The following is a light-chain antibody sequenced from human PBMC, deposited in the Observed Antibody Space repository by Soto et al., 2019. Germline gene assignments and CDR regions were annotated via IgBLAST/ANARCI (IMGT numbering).Light chain of an antibody. V-gene: IGLV1-47*02. Sequence: QSVLTQPPSASGTPGQRVTISCSGSSSNIGSNYVYWYQQLPGTAPKLLIYSNNQRPSGVPDRFSGSKSGNTASLTISGLQAEDEADYYCSSYTISSTYVFGTGTKLTVL. CDR3: SSYTISSTYV. J-gene: IGLJ1*01. CDR2: SNN. CDR1: SSNIGSNY.